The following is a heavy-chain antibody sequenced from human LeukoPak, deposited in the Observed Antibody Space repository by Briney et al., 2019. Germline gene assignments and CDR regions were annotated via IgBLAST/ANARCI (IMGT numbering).Heavy chain of an antibody. Sequence: PGESLKISCKGSGFSFTNYWIGWVRQMPGKGLEWMGIVYPGDSETRYSPSFQGQVAISADKSSSTAYLQWSSLKASDTAMYYCARLRNTATDYWGQGTLVTVSS. D-gene: IGHD5-18*01. CDR3: ARLRNTATDY. CDR1: GFSFTNYW. V-gene: IGHV5-51*01. J-gene: IGHJ4*02. CDR2: VYPGDSET.